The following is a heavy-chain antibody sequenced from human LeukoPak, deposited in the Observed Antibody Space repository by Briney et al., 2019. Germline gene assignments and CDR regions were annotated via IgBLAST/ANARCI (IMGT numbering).Heavy chain of an antibody. CDR3: AKTATGLDY. CDR2: IYSGGST. CDR1: GFTVTSNY. Sequence: PGGSLRLSCAASGFTVTSNYMSWVRQAPWKGLEWVSVIYSGGSTYYADSVKGRFTISRDNSKNTLYLQMNSLRAEDAAVYYCAKTATGLDYWGQGTLVTVSS. D-gene: IGHD1-1*01. J-gene: IGHJ4*02. V-gene: IGHV3-53*01.